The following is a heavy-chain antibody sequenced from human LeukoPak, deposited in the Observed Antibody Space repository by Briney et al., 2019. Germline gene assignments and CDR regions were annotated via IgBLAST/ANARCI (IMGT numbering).Heavy chain of an antibody. CDR1: GFNFQSYH. CDR3: ARDSSRYSTRPMDY. D-gene: IGHD5-18*01. J-gene: IGHJ4*02. V-gene: IGHV3-21*01. CDR2: ISSTSTSM. Sequence: GGSLRLSCTASGFNFQSYHMNWVRQAPGKGPEWVSSISSTSTSMYYADSVKGRFTISRDNAKNSLYLQMNSLRAEDTALYFCARDSSRYSTRPMDYWGQEILVTVSS.